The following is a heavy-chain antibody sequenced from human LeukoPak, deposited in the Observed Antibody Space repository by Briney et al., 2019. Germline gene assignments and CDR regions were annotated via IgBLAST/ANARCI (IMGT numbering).Heavy chain of an antibody. Sequence: GGSLRLSCAASGFTFSSYGMTWLRQTPAKGLEWVSAISGSGETTYYSDSVKGRFTISRDNSKNTLFLQMNSLRSDDTAVYYCARDLTKAAEASFDYWGQGTLVTVSS. CDR2: ISGSGETT. CDR1: GFTFSSYG. D-gene: IGHD6-13*01. J-gene: IGHJ4*02. V-gene: IGHV3-23*01. CDR3: ARDLTKAAEASFDY.